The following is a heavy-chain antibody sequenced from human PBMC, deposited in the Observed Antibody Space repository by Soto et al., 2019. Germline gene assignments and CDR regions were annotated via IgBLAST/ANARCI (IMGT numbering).Heavy chain of an antibody. Sequence: PSETLSLTCTVSGCSISSGGYYWSWIRQHPGKGLEWIGYIYYSGSTYYNPSLKSRVTISVDTSKNRFSLKLSSVTAADTAVYYCARASYYDSSGYYWYFDLWGRGTLVTVSS. CDR1: GCSISSGGYY. CDR3: ARASYYDSSGYYWYFDL. CDR2: IYYSGST. V-gene: IGHV4-31*03. D-gene: IGHD3-22*01. J-gene: IGHJ2*01.